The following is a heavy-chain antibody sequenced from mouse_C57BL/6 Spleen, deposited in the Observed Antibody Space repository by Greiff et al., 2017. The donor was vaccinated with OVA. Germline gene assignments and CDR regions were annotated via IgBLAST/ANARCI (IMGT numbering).Heavy chain of an antibody. CDR3: ARDDDYGYAMDY. J-gene: IGHJ4*01. D-gene: IGHD2-4*01. Sequence: EVKVVESGGGLVKPGGSLKLSCAASGFTFSSYAMSWVRQTPEKRLEWVATISDGGSYTYYPDNVKGRFTISRDNAKNNLYLQMSHLKSEDTAMYYCARDDDYGYAMDYWCQGTSVTVSS. V-gene: IGHV5-4*03. CDR1: GFTFSSYA. CDR2: ISDGGSYT.